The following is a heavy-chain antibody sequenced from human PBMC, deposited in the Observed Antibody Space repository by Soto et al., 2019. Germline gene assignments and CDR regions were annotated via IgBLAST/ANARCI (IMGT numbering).Heavy chain of an antibody. J-gene: IGHJ3*01. D-gene: IGHD1-1*01. Sequence: GGSLRLSCAAFGFTISGKKYVAWVRQAPGRGLEWVSALYDLDGSFYAASVKGRFTTSSDSSKTTVYLQMNDLRPDDTAVYYCATWHEREHAYDVWGQGTTVTVSS. CDR1: GFTISGKKY. CDR2: LYDLDGS. V-gene: IGHV3-53*01. CDR3: ATWHEREHAYDV.